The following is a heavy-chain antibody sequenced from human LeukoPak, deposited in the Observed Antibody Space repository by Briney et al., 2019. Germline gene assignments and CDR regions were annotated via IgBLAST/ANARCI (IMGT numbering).Heavy chain of an antibody. Sequence: SETLSLTCAVSGGSLSGYYWTWIRQPPGKGLEWIGEINHSGSTNYNPSLKSRVTISVDTSKNQFSLKLSSVTAADTAVYYCARRRQQLVRIVANWFDPWGQGTLVTVSS. CDR3: ARRRQQLVRIVANWFDP. J-gene: IGHJ5*02. CDR2: INHSGST. V-gene: IGHV4-34*01. D-gene: IGHD6-13*01. CDR1: GGSLSGYY.